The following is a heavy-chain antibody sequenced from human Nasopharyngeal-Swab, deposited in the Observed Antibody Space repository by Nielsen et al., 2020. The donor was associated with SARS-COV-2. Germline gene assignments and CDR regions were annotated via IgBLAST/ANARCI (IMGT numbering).Heavy chain of an antibody. CDR1: GFTFSAYT. V-gene: IGHV3-21*01. CDR3: VKDVGARWYFDA. D-gene: IGHD1-26*01. CDR2: TSRDSDYI. Sequence: GGSLRLSCAASGFTFSAYTTNWIRQAPGKGLEWVASTSRDSDYIYYADSMQGRFTISRDNAKNLLHLQVNSLRADDTAMYYCVKDVGARWYFDAWGQGTLVTVSS. J-gene: IGHJ4*02.